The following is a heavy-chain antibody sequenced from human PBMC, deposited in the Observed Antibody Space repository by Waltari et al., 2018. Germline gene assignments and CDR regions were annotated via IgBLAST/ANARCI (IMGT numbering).Heavy chain of an antibody. CDR3: ARVWRDDYGDYNPDY. CDR2: ISSSSSYI. D-gene: IGHD4-17*01. Sequence: EVQLVESGGGLVKPGGSLRLSCAASGFPFSSYSMNWVRQAPGKGREWVSSISSSSSYIYYADSVKGRFTISRDNAKNSLYLQMNSLRAEDTAVYYCARVWRDDYGDYNPDYWGQGTLVTVSS. CDR1: GFPFSSYS. J-gene: IGHJ4*02. V-gene: IGHV3-21*01.